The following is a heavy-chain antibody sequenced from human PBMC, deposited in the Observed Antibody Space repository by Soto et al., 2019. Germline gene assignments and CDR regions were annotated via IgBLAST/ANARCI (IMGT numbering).Heavy chain of an antibody. Sequence: ASVKVSCKASGYTFTGYYMHWVRQAPGQGLEWMGWINPNSGGTNYAQKFQGWVTMTRDTSISTAYMELSRLRSDDTAVYYCARGLGITGGSYYYGMDVWGQGTTVTVSS. D-gene: IGHD1-20*01. J-gene: IGHJ6*02. CDR2: INPNSGGT. CDR1: GYTFTGYY. CDR3: ARGLGITGGSYYYGMDV. V-gene: IGHV1-2*04.